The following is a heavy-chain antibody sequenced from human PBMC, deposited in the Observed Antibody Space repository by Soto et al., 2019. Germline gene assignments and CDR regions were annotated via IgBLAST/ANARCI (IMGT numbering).Heavy chain of an antibody. CDR1: GGTFSSYA. Sequence: QVQLVQSGAEVKKPGSSVKVSCKASGGTFSSYAISWVRQAPGQGLEWMGGIIPIFGTANYAQKFQGRVTITADKSTSTAYMEMSSLRSEDTAVNYCARVRIGAAGYYYYYGMDVWGQGTTVTVSS. CDR3: ARVRIGAAGYYYYYGMDV. J-gene: IGHJ6*02. D-gene: IGHD6-13*01. CDR2: IIPIFGTA. V-gene: IGHV1-69*06.